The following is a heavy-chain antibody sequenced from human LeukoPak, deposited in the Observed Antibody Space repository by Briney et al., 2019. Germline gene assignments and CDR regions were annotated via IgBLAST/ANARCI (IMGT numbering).Heavy chain of an antibody. D-gene: IGHD6-6*01. CDR3: ARFSSSPAADWFDP. CDR2: IYYSGST. CDR1: GGSINTYY. J-gene: IGHJ5*02. V-gene: IGHV4-59*01. Sequence: SETLSLTCSVSGGSINTYYWSWIRQPPGKGLEWIGYIYYSGSTNYDPSLKSRVTISVDTSKNQFSLKLSSVTAADTAVYYCARFSSSPAADWFDPWDQGTLVTVSS.